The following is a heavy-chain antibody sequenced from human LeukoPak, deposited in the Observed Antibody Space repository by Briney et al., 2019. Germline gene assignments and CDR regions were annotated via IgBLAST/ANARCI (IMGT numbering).Heavy chain of an antibody. Sequence: KPSETLSLTCTVSGGSISSYYWSWIRQPPGKGLEWIGYIYYSGSTNYNPSLKSRVTISVDTSKNQFSLKLSSVTAADTAVYYCARHPGDFWSGYYLGAFDIWGQGTMVTVSS. CDR1: GGSISSYY. V-gene: IGHV4-59*08. CDR2: IYYSGST. D-gene: IGHD3-3*01. J-gene: IGHJ3*02. CDR3: ARHPGDFWSGYYLGAFDI.